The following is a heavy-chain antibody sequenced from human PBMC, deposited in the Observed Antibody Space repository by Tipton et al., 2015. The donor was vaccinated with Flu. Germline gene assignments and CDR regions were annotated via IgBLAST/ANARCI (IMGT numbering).Heavy chain of an antibody. CDR2: MYSTGVF. J-gene: IGHJ3*01. D-gene: IGHD2-2*01. CDR3: VRGPGEATSEAFDA. Sequence: CSVSGGSVNNYYWSWIRQPAGQGLEYIGRMYSTGVFNYSPSLQSRVTMSVDTSRNQFSLKMTSVTAVDSATYYCVRGPGEATSEAFDAWGQGTVVTV. CDR1: GGSVNNYY. V-gene: IGHV4-4*07.